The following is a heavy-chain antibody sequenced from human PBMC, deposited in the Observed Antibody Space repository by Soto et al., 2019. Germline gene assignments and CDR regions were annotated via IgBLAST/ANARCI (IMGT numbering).Heavy chain of an antibody. V-gene: IGHV4-39*01. Sequence: PSETLSLTCTVSGGAISSSSYYWGWIRQPPGKGLEWIGSIYYSGSTYYNPSLKSRVTISVDTSKNQFCLKLSSVTATNTAVYYCARLPSLYYGMDVWGQGTTVTVSS. CDR1: GGAISSSSYY. J-gene: IGHJ6*02. CDR3: ARLPSLYYGMDV. D-gene: IGHD3-16*01. CDR2: IYYSGST.